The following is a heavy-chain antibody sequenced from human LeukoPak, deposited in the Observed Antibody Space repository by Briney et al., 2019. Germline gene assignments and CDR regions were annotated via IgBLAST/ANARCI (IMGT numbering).Heavy chain of an antibody. CDR3: ARVSLAAADTLHFDY. J-gene: IGHJ4*02. CDR2: ISAYNGNT. V-gene: IGHV1-18*01. D-gene: IGHD6-13*01. CDR1: GYTFTSYG. Sequence: ASVKVSCKASGYTFTSYGISWVRQAPGQGLEWMGWISAYNGNTNYAQKLQGRVTMTRDMSTSTVYMELSSLRSEDTAVYYCARVSLAAADTLHFDYWGQGTLVTVSS.